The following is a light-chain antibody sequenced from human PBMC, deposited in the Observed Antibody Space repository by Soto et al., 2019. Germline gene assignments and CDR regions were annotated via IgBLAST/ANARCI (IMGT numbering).Light chain of an antibody. V-gene: IGKV1-5*03. J-gene: IGKJ2*01. Sequence: DIQMTQSPSTLSASVGDRVTITCRASQSVSSWLAWYHQKPGKAPKLLIYKASSLQSGVPSRFRGSGSGTEFTLTISSLQPDDFAPYYCQQYHSYPYTFGQGTKLEIK. CDR3: QQYHSYPYT. CDR2: KAS. CDR1: QSVSSW.